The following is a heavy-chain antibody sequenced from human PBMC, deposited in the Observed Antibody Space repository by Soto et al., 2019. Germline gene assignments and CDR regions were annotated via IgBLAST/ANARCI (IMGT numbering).Heavy chain of an antibody. Sequence: QVQLVQSGAEVREPGASVKVSCKASGYTFTNYGVSWVRQAPGQGLEWMGWIGGYKGNTNYAQKLQGRVTLNTETSKSTAYIELRILRSDDTAVYYCAPHTLDTGMPSGYWGQGTPVTVSS. CDR1: GYTFTNYG. CDR3: APHTLDTGMPSGY. D-gene: IGHD5-18*01. V-gene: IGHV1-18*01. J-gene: IGHJ4*02. CDR2: IGGYKGNT.